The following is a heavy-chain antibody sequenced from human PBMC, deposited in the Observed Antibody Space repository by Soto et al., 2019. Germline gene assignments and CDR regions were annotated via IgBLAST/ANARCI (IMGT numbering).Heavy chain of an antibody. V-gene: IGHV3-23*01. D-gene: IGHD6-13*01. CDR3: ARVDVSDSSSWYHQVSYYYYYGMDV. Sequence: GGSLRLSCAASGFPFSSYAMSWVRQATGKGLEWVSAISGSGGSTYYADSVKGRFTISRDNSKNTLYLQMNSLRAEDTAVYYCARVDVSDSSSWYHQVSYYYYYGMDVWGQGTTVTVSS. CDR2: ISGSGGST. CDR1: GFPFSSYA. J-gene: IGHJ6*02.